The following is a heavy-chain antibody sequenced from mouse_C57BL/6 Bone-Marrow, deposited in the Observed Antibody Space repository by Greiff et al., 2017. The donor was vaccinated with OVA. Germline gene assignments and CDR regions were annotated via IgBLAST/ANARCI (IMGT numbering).Heavy chain of an antibody. CDR2: IDPSDSET. D-gene: IGHD1-1*01. Sequence: QVQLQQPGAELVRPGSSVKLSCKASGYTITSYWMHWVKQRPIQGLEWIGNIDPSDSETQYNQKFQDKATLTVDKSSNTAYLQLSCLTSEDSAVYYCARLDCSSELFDYWGQGTTRTVSS. CDR1: GYTITSYW. V-gene: IGHV1-52*01. J-gene: IGHJ2*01. CDR3: ARLDCSSELFDY.